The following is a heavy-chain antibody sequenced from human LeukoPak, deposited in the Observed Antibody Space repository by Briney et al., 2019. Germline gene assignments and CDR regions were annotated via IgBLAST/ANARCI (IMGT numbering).Heavy chain of an antibody. CDR3: ARVSQSAQYYFDY. Sequence: PSETLSLTCTAAVRSIASSYWSWIRQPPGKGLEWIGYIYYTGSTEYHPSLKSRVTISLDTSKNQFSLKLTSLTATETAGEQCARVSQSAQYYFDYWGQGNLVSVSS. V-gene: IGHV4-59*01. CDR1: VRSIASSY. J-gene: IGHJ4*02. CDR2: IYYTGST.